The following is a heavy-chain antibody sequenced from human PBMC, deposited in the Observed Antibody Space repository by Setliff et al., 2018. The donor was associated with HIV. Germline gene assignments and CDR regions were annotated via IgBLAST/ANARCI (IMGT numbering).Heavy chain of an antibody. CDR2: IYNSGYT. Sequence: SETLSLTCTVSGGSISSYYWSWIRQPPGKGLEWIGYIYNSGYTNYKPSLKSRVTISLDTSKNQFSLNLRSVTAADTAVYYCAPRHHKYGFLWGQGTLVTVSS. V-gene: IGHV4-59*01. D-gene: IGHD3-10*01. CDR1: GGSISSYY. CDR3: APRHHKYGFL. J-gene: IGHJ4*02.